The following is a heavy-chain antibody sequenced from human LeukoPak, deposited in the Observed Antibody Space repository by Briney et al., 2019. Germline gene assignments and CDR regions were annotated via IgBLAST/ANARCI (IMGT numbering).Heavy chain of an antibody. V-gene: IGHV3-23*01. D-gene: IGHD1-1*01. CDR1: GLIISGYA. Sequence: GGSLRLSCAASGLIISGYAMSWVRQAPGKGLEWVSSISYSGDGTKYADSVKGRCTISREDSKNTLYLQMNSQRAEDTAVYYCAKGDTPDNSYNYFAPWGQGTLVTVSS. CDR2: ISYSGDGT. J-gene: IGHJ5*02. CDR3: AKGDTPDNSYNYFAP.